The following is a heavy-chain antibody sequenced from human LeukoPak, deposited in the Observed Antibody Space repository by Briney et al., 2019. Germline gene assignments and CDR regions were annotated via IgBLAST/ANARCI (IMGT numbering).Heavy chain of an antibody. J-gene: IGHJ4*02. D-gene: IGHD6-13*01. CDR1: GYPLNSYD. CDR2: ISHSGDSP. V-gene: IGHV3-23*01. CDR3: GQDPSRIAAGRCDY. Sequence: GGSQRLLCAVSGYPLNSYDTRWARQSRGKAREWVSGISHSGDSPYYADSVKGRFTISRDNSKNTLFLQMDSLRAEDTAVYYCGQDPSRIAAGRCDYWGQGTRVTVS.